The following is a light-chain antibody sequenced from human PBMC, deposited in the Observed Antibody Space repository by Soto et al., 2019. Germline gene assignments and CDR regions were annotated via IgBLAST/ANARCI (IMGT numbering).Light chain of an antibody. CDR1: QSVSSTY. Sequence: EIVLTQSPDTLSLSPGERATLSCRASQSVSSTYLASYQQKPGQAPRLLIHGTSNRATGIPDRFSGSGSGTDFTLTIDRLEPEDFAVYFCQLYGTSPMYTFGQGTKLEIK. V-gene: IGKV3-20*01. J-gene: IGKJ2*01. CDR3: QLYGTSPMYT. CDR2: GTS.